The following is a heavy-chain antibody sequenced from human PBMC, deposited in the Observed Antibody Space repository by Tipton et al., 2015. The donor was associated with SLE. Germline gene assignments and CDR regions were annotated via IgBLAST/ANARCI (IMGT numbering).Heavy chain of an antibody. Sequence: QLVQSGVEVKKPGASVKISCEASGNTFSSDYINWVRQAPGQGLEWIGIINPSGESTNSARKLQDRVILTRDTATSTVYMELRSLRSEDTAVYYCARGAANQWLFNWFDSWGQGTLVTVSS. D-gene: IGHD6-19*01. J-gene: IGHJ5*01. V-gene: IGHV1-46*04. CDR3: ARGAANQWLFNWFDS. CDR1: GNTFSSDY. CDR2: INPSGEST.